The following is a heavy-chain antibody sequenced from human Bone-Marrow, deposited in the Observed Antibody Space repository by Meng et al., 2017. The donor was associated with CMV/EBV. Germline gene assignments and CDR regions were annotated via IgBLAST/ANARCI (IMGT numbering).Heavy chain of an antibody. CDR1: GGSTSSYY. J-gene: IGHJ6*02. CDR2: IYYSGST. V-gene: IGHV4-59*01. CDR3: ARYPRNTIFGVVISYYYYGMDV. Sequence: GSLRLSCTVSGGSTSSYYWSWIRQPPGKGLEWIGYIYYSGSTNYNPSLKSRVTMSVDTSKNQFSLKLSSVTAADTAVYYCARYPRNTIFGVVISYYYYGMDVWGQGTTVTVSS. D-gene: IGHD3-3*01.